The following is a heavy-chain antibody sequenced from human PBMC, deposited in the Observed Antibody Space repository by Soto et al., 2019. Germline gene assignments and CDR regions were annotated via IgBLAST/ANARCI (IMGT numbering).Heavy chain of an antibody. CDR1: GFTFSSYW. D-gene: IGHD3-10*01. CDR2: INSDGSST. CDR3: ARDSARGFTYYYGSGSLYGMDV. V-gene: IGHV3-74*01. Sequence: PGGSLRLSCAASGFTFSSYWMHWVRQAPGKGLVWVSRINSDGSSTSYADSVKGRFTISRDNAKNTLYLQMNSLRAEDTAVYYCARDSARGFTYYYGSGSLYGMDVWGQGTTVTVSS. J-gene: IGHJ6*02.